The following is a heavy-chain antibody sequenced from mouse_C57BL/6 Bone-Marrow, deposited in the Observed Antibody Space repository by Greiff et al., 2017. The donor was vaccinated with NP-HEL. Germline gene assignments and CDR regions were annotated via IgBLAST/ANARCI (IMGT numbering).Heavy chain of an antibody. V-gene: IGHV5-17*01. CDR3: ASGWLLFDY. D-gene: IGHD2-3*01. J-gene: IGHJ2*01. Sequence: EVMLVESGGGLVKPGGSLKLSCAASGFTFSDYGMHWVRQAPEKGLEWVAYISSGSSTIYYADTVKGRFTISRDNAQNTLFLQMTSLRSEDTAMYYCASGWLLFDYWGQGTTLTVSS. CDR1: GFTFSDYG. CDR2: ISSGSSTI.